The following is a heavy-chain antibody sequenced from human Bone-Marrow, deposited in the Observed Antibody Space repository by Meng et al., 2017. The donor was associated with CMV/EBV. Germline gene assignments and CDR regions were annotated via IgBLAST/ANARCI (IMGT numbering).Heavy chain of an antibody. CDR3: VMDDY. Sequence: QLQLWHGAARLRKPGAPVKCSCKASGYTLTSYGSSWVRQAPGQGLEWMGWISAYNGNTNYAQKLQGRVTMTTDTSTSTAYMELRSLRSDDTAVYYCVMDDYWGQGTLVTVSS. J-gene: IGHJ4*02. V-gene: IGHV1-18*01. CDR1: GYTLTSYG. CDR2: ISAYNGNT. D-gene: IGHD2-8*01.